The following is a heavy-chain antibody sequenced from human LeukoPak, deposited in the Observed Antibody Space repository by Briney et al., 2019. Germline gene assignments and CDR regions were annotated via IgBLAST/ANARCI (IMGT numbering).Heavy chain of an antibody. D-gene: IGHD2-2*01. Sequence: PSETLSLTCAVSGYSISSGYYWGWIRQPPGKGLEWIGNIYHDGSTYYNPSHKSRVTISLDTSKNQFSLKLSSVTAADTAVYYCARDFVVPAAITYNWFDPWGQGTLVTVSS. CDR2: IYHDGST. CDR1: GYSISSGYY. V-gene: IGHV4-38-2*02. J-gene: IGHJ5*02. CDR3: ARDFVVPAAITYNWFDP.